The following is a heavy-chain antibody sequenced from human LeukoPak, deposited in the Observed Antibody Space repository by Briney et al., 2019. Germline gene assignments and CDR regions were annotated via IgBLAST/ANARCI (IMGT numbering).Heavy chain of an antibody. V-gene: IGHV4-31*03. Sequence: SETLSLTCTVSGGSISSSSYYWGWIRQHPGKGLEWIGYINYSGSTYYNPPLKSRVTISIDTSQNQFSLKLSSVTAADTAVYYCARDEAIFGAGYYYGMDVWGQGTTVTVSS. CDR1: GGSISSSSYY. J-gene: IGHJ6*02. CDR2: INYSGST. D-gene: IGHD3-3*01. CDR3: ARDEAIFGAGYYYGMDV.